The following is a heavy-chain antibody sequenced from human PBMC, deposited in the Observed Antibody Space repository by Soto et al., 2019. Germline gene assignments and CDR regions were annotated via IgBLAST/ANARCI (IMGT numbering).Heavy chain of an antibody. Sequence: QVQLVQSGDAVKKPGASVKVSCKASGYTFTSYDINWVRQAKGQGLEWMGWMNPNSGNTGYAQKFQGRVTMTRNTSISTAYMELSSLRSEDTAVYYCARAMLRWDYYYYYGMDVWGQGTTVTVSS. D-gene: IGHD4-17*01. J-gene: IGHJ6*02. CDR3: ARAMLRWDYYYYYGMDV. CDR2: MNPNSGNT. CDR1: GYTFTSYD. V-gene: IGHV1-8*01.